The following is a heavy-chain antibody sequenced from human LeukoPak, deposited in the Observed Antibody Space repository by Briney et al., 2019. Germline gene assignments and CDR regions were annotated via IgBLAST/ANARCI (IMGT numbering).Heavy chain of an antibody. CDR3: ARGYSSGWYSFHY. V-gene: IGHV3-21*01. Sequence: GGSLRLSCAASGFTFSSYSMNWVRQAPGKGLEWVSSISSSSSYIYYADSVKGRFTISRDNAKNSLYLQMNSLRAEDTAVYYCARGYSSGWYSFHYWGQGTLVTVSS. CDR2: ISSSSSYI. D-gene: IGHD6-19*01. J-gene: IGHJ4*02. CDR1: GFTFSSYS.